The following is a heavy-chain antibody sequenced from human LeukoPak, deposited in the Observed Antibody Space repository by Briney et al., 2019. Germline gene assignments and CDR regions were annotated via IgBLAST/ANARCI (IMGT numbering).Heavy chain of an antibody. CDR2: IYSGGNT. D-gene: IGHD5-24*01. Sequence: GGSLRLSCTVSGFTVSINSMSWVRQAPGKGLEWVSFIYSGGNTHYSDSVKGRFTISRDNSKNTLYLQMNSLRAADTAVYYCAMKAVPRPRLHDAFDFWGQGTVVSVSS. CDR1: GFTVSINS. CDR3: AMKAVPRPRLHDAFDF. J-gene: IGHJ3*01. V-gene: IGHV3-53*01.